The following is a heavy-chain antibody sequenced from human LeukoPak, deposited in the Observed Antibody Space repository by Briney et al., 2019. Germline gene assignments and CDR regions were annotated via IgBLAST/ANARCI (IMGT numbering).Heavy chain of an antibody. Sequence: PSETLSLTCTVSGYSISSGYYWGWIRQPPGKGLEWIGSIYRSGSTYYNPSLKSRVTISVDTSKNQFSLKLSSVTAADTAVYYCASQYYDFWSGYHGGRFDPWGQGTLVTVSS. D-gene: IGHD3-3*01. J-gene: IGHJ5*02. CDR2: IYRSGST. V-gene: IGHV4-38-2*02. CDR3: ASQYYDFWSGYHGGRFDP. CDR1: GYSISSGYY.